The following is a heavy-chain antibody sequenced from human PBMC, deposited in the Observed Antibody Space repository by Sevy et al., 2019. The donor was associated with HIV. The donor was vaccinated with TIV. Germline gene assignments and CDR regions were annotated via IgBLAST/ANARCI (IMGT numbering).Heavy chain of an antibody. J-gene: IGHJ4*02. CDR3: ARHDFWSGLYYFDY. D-gene: IGHD3-3*01. V-gene: IGHV3-48*02. CDR1: GFTFSSYS. Sequence: GGSPRLSCAASGFTFSSYSMNWVRQAPGKGLEWVSYISSSSSTIYYADSVKGRFTISRDNAKNSLYLQMNSLRDKDTAVYYCARHDFWSGLYYFDYWGQGTLVTVSS. CDR2: ISSSSSTI.